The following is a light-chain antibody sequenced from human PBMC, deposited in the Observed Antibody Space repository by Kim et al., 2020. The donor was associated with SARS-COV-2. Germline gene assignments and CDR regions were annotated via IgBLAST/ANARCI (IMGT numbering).Light chain of an antibody. CDR3: QQYNSYPWT. V-gene: IGKV1-5*03. CDR1: QSISSW. Sequence: ASVGDIVTIPCRASQSISSWLAWYQQKPGKAPKLLIYKASSLESGVPSRFSGSGSGTEFTLTISSLQPDDFATYYCQQYNSYPWTFGQGTKVDIK. J-gene: IGKJ1*01. CDR2: KAS.